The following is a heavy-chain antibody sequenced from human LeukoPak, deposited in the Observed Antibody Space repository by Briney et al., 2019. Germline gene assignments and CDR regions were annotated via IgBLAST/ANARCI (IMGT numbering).Heavy chain of an antibody. CDR3: ARVGDYSNYGWFDP. J-gene: IGHJ5*02. D-gene: IGHD4-11*01. Sequence: ASVKVSCKASGYTFTGYYMHWVRQAPGQGLEWVGWINPNSGGTNYAQKFQGRVTMTRDTSISTAYMELSRLRSDDTAVYYCARVGDYSNYGWFDPWGQGTLVTVSS. CDR1: GYTFTGYY. V-gene: IGHV1-2*02. CDR2: INPNSGGT.